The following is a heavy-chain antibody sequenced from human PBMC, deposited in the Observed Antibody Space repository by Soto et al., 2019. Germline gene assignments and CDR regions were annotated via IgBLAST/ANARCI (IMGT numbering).Heavy chain of an antibody. CDR3: AKDENRQLRFLEWLGTASFDY. Sequence: GGSLRLSCAASGFTFSSYAMSWIRQAPGKGLEWVSAISGSGGSTYYADSVKGRFTISRDNSKNTLYLQMNSLRAEDTTVYYCAKDENRQLRFLEWLGTASFDYWGQGTLVTVSS. J-gene: IGHJ4*02. CDR2: ISGSGGST. CDR1: GFTFSSYA. D-gene: IGHD3-3*01. V-gene: IGHV3-23*01.